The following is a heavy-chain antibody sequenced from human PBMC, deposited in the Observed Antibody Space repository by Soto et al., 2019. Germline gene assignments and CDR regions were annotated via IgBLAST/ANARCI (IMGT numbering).Heavy chain of an antibody. CDR1: GYTFTSYA. V-gene: IGHV1-3*01. D-gene: IGHD2-15*01. J-gene: IGHJ4*02. Sequence: ASVKVSCKASGYTFTSYAMHWVRQAPGQRLEWMGWINAGNGNTKYSQKFQGRVTITRDTSASTAYMELSSLRSDDTAVYYCARHSCSGGSCYYVYWGQGTLVTVSS. CDR3: ARHSCSGGSCYYVY. CDR2: INAGNGNT.